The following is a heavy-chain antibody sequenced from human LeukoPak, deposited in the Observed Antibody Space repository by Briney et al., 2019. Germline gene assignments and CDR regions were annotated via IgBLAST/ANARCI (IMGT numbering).Heavy chain of an antibody. Sequence: GGSLRLSCAASGFTFSSYAMHWVRQAPGKGLEWVAVISYDGSNKYYADSVKGRFTISRDNSKNTLYLQMNSLRGEDTAVYYCARESYYYGSGKGDSYYYYHAMDVWGQGTTVTVSS. D-gene: IGHD3-10*01. CDR2: ISYDGSNK. V-gene: IGHV3-30*14. J-gene: IGHJ6*02. CDR1: GFTFSSYA. CDR3: ARESYYYGSGKGDSYYYYHAMDV.